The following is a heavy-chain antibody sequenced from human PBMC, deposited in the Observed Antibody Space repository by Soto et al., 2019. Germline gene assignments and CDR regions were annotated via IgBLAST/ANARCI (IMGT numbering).Heavy chain of an antibody. CDR1: GGSISSGDYY. CDR3: ATIKLGSNRLDY. D-gene: IGHD5-18*01. V-gene: IGHV4-30-4*01. J-gene: IGHJ4*02. CDR2: IYYSGST. Sequence: QVQLQESGPGLVKPSQTLSLTCTVSGGSISSGDYYWSWIRQPPGKGLEWIGYIYYSGSTYYNPSLKSRVTISVDTSKNHFSLTLISVTAADTAVYYCATIKLGSNRLDYWGQGTLVTVSS.